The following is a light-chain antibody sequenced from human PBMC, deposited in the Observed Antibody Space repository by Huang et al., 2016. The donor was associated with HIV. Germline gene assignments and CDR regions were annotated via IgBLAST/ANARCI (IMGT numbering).Light chain of an antibody. CDR2: GAS. V-gene: IGKV3-15*01. CDR3: QQYNNWPRGT. CDR1: QSFSGH. J-gene: IGKJ1*01. Sequence: EIVMTQSPATLSVSPGERATLSCRASQSFSGHLAWYQQKPGQAPRLLIYGASTRATGVPDRFSGSGSGTEFTLTISSLQSEDFAVYYCQQYNNWPRGTFGQGTRVEIK.